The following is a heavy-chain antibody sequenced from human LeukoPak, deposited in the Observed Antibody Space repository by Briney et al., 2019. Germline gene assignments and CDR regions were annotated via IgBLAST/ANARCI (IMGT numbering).Heavy chain of an antibody. CDR2: IYPGDSNT. J-gene: IGHJ6*02. V-gene: IGHV5-51*01. Sequence: GESLKISCKGSGYSFTSYWIGWVRQIPGKGLEWMGIIYPGDSNTRYSPSFQGQVTISADKSISTAYLQWSSLKASDTAMYYCARHGYSSSWYHYYYGMDVWGQGTTVTVSS. CDR1: GYSFTSYW. D-gene: IGHD6-13*01. CDR3: ARHGYSSSWYHYYYGMDV.